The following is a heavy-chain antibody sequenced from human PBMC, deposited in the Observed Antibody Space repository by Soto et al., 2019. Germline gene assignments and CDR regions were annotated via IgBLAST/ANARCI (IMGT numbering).Heavy chain of an antibody. Sequence: SVKVSRKASGYTFTGYYMHWLRQAPGQGREWMGWINPNSGGTNYAQKFQGRVTMTRDTSISTAYMELSRLRSDDTAVYYCARDWHPYWNYRTPYVYNWFDPWGQGTLVTVSS. D-gene: IGHD1-7*01. CDR1: GYTFTGYY. V-gene: IGHV1-2*02. J-gene: IGHJ5*02. CDR2: INPNSGGT. CDR3: ARDWHPYWNYRTPYVYNWFDP.